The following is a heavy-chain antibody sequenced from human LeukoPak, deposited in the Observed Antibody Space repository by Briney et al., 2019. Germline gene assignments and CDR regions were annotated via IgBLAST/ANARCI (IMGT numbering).Heavy chain of an antibody. Sequence: GGSLRLSCAASGFTFSSYSMNWVRQAPGKGLEWVSSISSSSSYIYYADSVKGRFTISRDNAKNSLYLQMNSLRVEDTAVYYCARGYCSGGSCYFNYFDYWGQGTLVTVSS. CDR1: GFTFSSYS. J-gene: IGHJ4*02. CDR3: ARGYCSGGSCYFNYFDY. CDR2: ISSSSSYI. V-gene: IGHV3-21*01. D-gene: IGHD2-15*01.